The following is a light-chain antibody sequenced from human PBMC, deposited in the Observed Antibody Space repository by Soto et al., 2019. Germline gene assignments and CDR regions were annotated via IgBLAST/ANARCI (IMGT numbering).Light chain of an antibody. V-gene: IGKV3-15*01. J-gene: IGKJ2*01. CDR1: QSVSSN. CDR2: GAS. Sequence: EIVMTQSPATLSVSPGERATLSCRASQSVSSNFAWYQQKPGQAPRLLIYGASTRVTGIPARFSGSGSGTEFTLTISSLQSEDFAVYYCQQYNNWPYTFGRGTKMEIK. CDR3: QQYNNWPYT.